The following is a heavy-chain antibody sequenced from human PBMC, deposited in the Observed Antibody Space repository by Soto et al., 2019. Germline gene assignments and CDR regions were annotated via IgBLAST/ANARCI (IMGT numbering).Heavy chain of an antibody. CDR3: AREGGRLSWFDP. V-gene: IGHV3-48*02. CDR2: ISSSSSTI. D-gene: IGHD1-1*01. J-gene: IGHJ5*02. Sequence: PGGSLRLSFAAYGFTFSSYSMNWFRQAPGKGLEWVSYISSSSSTIYYADSVKGRFTISRDNAKNSLYLQMSSLRDEDTAVYYCAREGGRLSWFDPWGQRTLGTVSS. CDR1: GFTFSSYS.